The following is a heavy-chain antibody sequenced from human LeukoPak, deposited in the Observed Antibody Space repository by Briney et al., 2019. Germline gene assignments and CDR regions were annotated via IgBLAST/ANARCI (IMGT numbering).Heavy chain of an antibody. Sequence: SETLSLTCTFSGGSISSYYWSWVRQPPGKGLEWIGCIYYIGSTNYNPSLKSRVTISVDTSKNQFSLKLSSVTAADTAVYYCARGSAGAIVDSEPHFQHWGQGTLVTVSS. J-gene: IGHJ1*01. CDR1: GGSISSYY. CDR3: ARGSAGAIVDSEPHFQH. D-gene: IGHD1-14*01. CDR2: IYYIGST. V-gene: IGHV4-59*12.